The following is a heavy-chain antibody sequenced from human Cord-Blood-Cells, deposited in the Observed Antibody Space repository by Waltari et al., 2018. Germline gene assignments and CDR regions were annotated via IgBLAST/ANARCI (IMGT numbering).Heavy chain of an antibody. CDR1: GFTFSSYA. J-gene: IGHJ4*02. CDR2: ISGSGGST. CDR3: AKVVLLWFRESELDY. Sequence: EVQLLESGGGLVQPGGSLRLSCAASGFTFSSYAMSWVRQAPGKGLEWGSAISGSGGSTYYADSVKGRFTISRDNSKNTLYLQMNSLRAEDTAVYYCAKVVLLWFRESELDYWGQGTLVTVSS. D-gene: IGHD3-10*01. V-gene: IGHV3-23*01.